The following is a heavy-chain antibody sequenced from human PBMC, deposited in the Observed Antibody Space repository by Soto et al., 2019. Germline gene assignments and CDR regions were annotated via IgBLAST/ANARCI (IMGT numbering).Heavy chain of an antibody. CDR1: GFSLSTSGVG. V-gene: IGHV2-5*02. CDR2: TYWDDDK. CDR3: AHRQRAVYFDY. J-gene: IGHJ4*02. Sequence: QITLKECGPTLVKPTQPLTLTCTFSGFSLSTSGVGVGWIRQPPGKALEWLALTYWDDDKRYSPSLKSRLTITKDTSKSQVVLTMTNMYPVDTATYYCAHRQRAVYFDYWGQGTLVTVSS.